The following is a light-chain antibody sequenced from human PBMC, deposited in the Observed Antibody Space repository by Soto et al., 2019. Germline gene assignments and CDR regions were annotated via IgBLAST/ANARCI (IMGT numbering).Light chain of an antibody. V-gene: IGLV1-40*01. J-gene: IGLJ1*01. CDR3: QSYDSSLSGRV. Sequence: QPVLTQPPSVSGAPGQRVTISCTGSSSNIGAGYDVQWYQQLPGTAPKLLIYGDNNRPSGVPDRFSGSKSGTSASLAITGLQAEDEADYYCQSYDSSLSGRVFGTGTKVTVL. CDR2: GDN. CDR1: SSNIGAGYD.